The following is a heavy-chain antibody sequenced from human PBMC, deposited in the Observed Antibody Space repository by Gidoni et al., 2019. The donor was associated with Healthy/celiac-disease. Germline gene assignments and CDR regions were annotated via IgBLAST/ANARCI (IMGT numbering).Heavy chain of an antibody. D-gene: IGHD6-6*01. J-gene: IGHJ3*02. CDR1: GGSISRSRYY. Sequence: QLPLQASGPGLVKPSETLSLTCTVSGGSISRSRYYWGWIRQPPGKGLEWIGSIYYSGSTYYNPSLKSRVTISVDTSKNQFSLKLSSVTAADTAVYYCARTSIAPNLDAFDIWGQGKMVTVSS. V-gene: IGHV4-39*01. CDR2: IYYSGST. CDR3: ARTSIAPNLDAFDI.